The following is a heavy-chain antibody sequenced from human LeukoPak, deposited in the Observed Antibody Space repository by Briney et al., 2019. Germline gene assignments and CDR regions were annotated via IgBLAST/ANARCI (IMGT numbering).Heavy chain of an antibody. V-gene: IGHV3-23*01. CDR2: ISGSGDNT. CDR1: GFTVSTNY. CDR3: AKGSYYDSSGSFYFDY. D-gene: IGHD3-22*01. Sequence: GGSLKLSCAASGFTVSTNYMSWVRQAPGKGLEWVSGISGSGDNTYYADSVKGRFTISRDNSKNTLYVQVNSLGTEDTAAYYCAKGSYYDSSGSFYFDYWGQGTLVTVSS. J-gene: IGHJ4*02.